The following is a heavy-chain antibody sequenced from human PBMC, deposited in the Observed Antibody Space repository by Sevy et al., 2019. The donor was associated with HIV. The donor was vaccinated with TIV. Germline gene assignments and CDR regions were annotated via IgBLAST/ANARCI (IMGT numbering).Heavy chain of an antibody. D-gene: IGHD2-8*01. J-gene: IGHJ4*02. CDR3: AREGCTKPHDY. CDR2: LSFGCGKI. Sequence: GGALRLLCAASGFGFSIYSMSWGRQAPGKGLEWVSTLSFGCGKINYADSVKGRFTISRVNSKSSVYLQMNNMRVEDTAVYYCAREGCTKPHDYWGQGTLVTVSS. V-gene: IGHV3-23*01. CDR1: GFGFSIYS.